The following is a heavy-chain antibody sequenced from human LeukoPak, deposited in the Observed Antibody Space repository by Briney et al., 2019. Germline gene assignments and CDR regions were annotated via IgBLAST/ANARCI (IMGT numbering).Heavy chain of an antibody. J-gene: IGHJ3*01. Sequence: GGSLTRSGAASGFSFSSYGMQWVRQAPGKGREWVALIWYDGTIKDYRDSLKGRVTMSRENSKDTLYLQINSLRVEDTAIYYCVRDEGWGDDGFDFWGQGTKVTVSS. V-gene: IGHV3-33*01. CDR1: GFSFSSYG. D-gene: IGHD3-10*01. CDR3: VRDEGWGDDGFDF. CDR2: IWYDGTIK.